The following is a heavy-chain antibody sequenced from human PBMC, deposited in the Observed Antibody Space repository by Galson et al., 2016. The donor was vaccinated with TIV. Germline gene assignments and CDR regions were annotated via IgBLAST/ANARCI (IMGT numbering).Heavy chain of an antibody. J-gene: IGHJ5*02. Sequence: APGQGLQWMGGIIPVFGTTKYSQDFQGRVAVTADESTGTAYMELSGLRFDDTAVYFCARSRGYSYGYVDPWGQGTLVT. V-gene: IGHV1-69*01. D-gene: IGHD5-18*01. CDR3: ARSRGYSYGYVDP. CDR2: IIPVFGTT.